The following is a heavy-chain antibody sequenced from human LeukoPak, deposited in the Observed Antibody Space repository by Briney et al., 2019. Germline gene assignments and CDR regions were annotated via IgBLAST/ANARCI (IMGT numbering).Heavy chain of an antibody. Sequence: PSETLSLTCTVSGGSISSSSCYWGWIRQPPGKGLEWIGSIFYSGNTYYNPSLKSRVTISVDTSKNQLSLKLSSVTAADTAVYYCAGMPTETTFFVWGQGTLVTVSS. CDR3: AGMPTETTFFV. D-gene: IGHD4-17*01. J-gene: IGHJ4*02. CDR1: GGSISSSSCY. CDR2: IFYSGNT. V-gene: IGHV4-39*01.